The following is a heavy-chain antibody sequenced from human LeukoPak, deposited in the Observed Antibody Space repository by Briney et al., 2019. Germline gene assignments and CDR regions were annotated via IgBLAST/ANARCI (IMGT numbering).Heavy chain of an antibody. J-gene: IGHJ4*02. CDR3: ASDSSGYNYYFDY. Sequence: GGSLRLSCAASGFTFSSYAIHWVRQAPGKGLEWVAVIWYDGSNKYYADSVKGRFTISRDNSKNTLYLQMNSLRAEDTAVYYCASDSSGYNYYFDYWGQGTLVTVSS. D-gene: IGHD3-22*01. CDR2: IWYDGSNK. CDR1: GFTFSSYA. V-gene: IGHV3-33*08.